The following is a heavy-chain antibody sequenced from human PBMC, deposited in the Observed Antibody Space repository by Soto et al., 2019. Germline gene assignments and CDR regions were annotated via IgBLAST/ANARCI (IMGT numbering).Heavy chain of an antibody. CDR1: GGSISSYY. CDR2: IYYSVST. CDR3: ARTLRRYFDWFLPYYGIEV. V-gene: IGHV4-59*01. Sequence: PSETLSLTRTVSGGSISSYYWSWIRQHPGKGLEWIGYIYYSVSTNYNPSLKSRVTISVDTSKNQFSLKLSSVTAADTAVYYCARTLRRYFDWFLPYYGIEVWGNGNPVLVSP. D-gene: IGHD3-9*01. J-gene: IGHJ6*04.